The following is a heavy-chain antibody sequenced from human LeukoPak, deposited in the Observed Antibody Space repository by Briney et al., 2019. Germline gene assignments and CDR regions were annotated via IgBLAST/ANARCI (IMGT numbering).Heavy chain of an antibody. J-gene: IGHJ4*02. CDR1: GFTFSSYA. CDR2: ISGSRT. D-gene: IGHD4-17*01. CDR3: AKVFRKDGDFHLFDY. V-gene: IGHV3-23*01. Sequence: GGPLRLSCAASGFTFSSYAMSWVRQAPGKGLEWVSAISGSRTYYADSVKGRFTISRDNSKNTLSLQMNSLRAEDTAVYYCAKVFRKDGDFHLFDYWGQGTLVTVSS.